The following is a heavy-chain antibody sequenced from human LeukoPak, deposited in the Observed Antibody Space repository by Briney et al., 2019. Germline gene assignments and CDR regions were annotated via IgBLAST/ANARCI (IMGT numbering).Heavy chain of an antibody. CDR2: IIPIFGTA. CDR1: GGTFSSYA. CDR3: ASNPLRGIVVVTAYYFDY. V-gene: IGHV1-69*13. D-gene: IGHD2-21*02. J-gene: IGHJ4*02. Sequence: GASVKVSCKASGGTFSSYAISWVRQAPGQGLEWMGGIIPIFGTANYAQKFQGRVTITADESTSIAYMELSSLRSEDTAVYYCASNPLRGIVVVTAYYFDYWGQGTLVTVSS.